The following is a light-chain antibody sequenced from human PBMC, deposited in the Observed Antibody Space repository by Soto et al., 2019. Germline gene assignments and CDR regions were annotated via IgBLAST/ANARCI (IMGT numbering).Light chain of an antibody. Sequence: EVVMTQSPATLSVSPGDTATLSCRASQGVSSSLAWYQQKPGQPPRLLIYGASTRATGVPARFSGSGSGTEFTLIISRLQSEDFAVYYCQQYYNWRPRFGQGTTGDIK. CDR2: GAS. J-gene: IGKJ1*01. V-gene: IGKV3-15*01. CDR1: QGVSSS. CDR3: QQYYNWRPR.